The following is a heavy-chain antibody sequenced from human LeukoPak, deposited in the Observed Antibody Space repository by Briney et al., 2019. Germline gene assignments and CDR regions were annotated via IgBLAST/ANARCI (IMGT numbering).Heavy chain of an antibody. J-gene: IGHJ2*01. D-gene: IGHD2-15*01. CDR1: GFTFSRYW. V-gene: IGHV3-7*01. CDR2: IKQDGSEK. Sequence: GGLRLSCAASGFTFSRYWMSWVRQAPGKGLEWVANIKQDGSEKNFVDSVRGRLTISRDNAKNSLFLQMNSLRAEDTAVYYCAREEVTRTYYYLDLWGRGTLVTVSS. CDR3: AREEVTRTYYYLDL.